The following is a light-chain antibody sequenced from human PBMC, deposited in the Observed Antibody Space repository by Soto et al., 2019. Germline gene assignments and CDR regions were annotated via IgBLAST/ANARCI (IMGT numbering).Light chain of an antibody. CDR2: ETS. J-gene: IGLJ1*01. CDR3: FSFTSTNTHV. CDR1: SSDFGNYKF. Sequence: QSALTQPASVSGSPGQLVTISCTGTSSDFGNYKFVSWYQHHPGKVPKVIIFETSQRPSGVSDRFSGSKSGNTASLTISGLQAEDEADYYCFSFTSTNTHVFGSGTKLTVL. V-gene: IGLV2-23*01.